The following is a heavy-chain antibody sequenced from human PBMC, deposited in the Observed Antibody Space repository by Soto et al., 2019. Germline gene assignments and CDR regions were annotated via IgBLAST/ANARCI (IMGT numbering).Heavy chain of an antibody. CDR1: GFTFSSYS. J-gene: IGHJ6*02. CDR2: ISSSSSYI. CDR3: ARDSLILGMDV. Sequence: EVQLVESGGGLVKPGGSLRLSCAASGFTFSSYSMNWVRQAPGKGLEWVSSISSSSSYIYYADSVKGRFTISRDNAKNSLYLQMNSLRAYDTAVYYCARDSLILGMDVWGQGTTVTVSS. V-gene: IGHV3-21*01.